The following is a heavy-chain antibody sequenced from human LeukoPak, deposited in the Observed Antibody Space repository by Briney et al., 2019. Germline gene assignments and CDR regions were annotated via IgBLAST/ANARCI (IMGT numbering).Heavy chain of an antibody. J-gene: IGHJ6*04. CDR3: ARALDV. CDR1: GFDFESYT. CDR2: ISYDGSYT. V-gene: IGHV3-30*04. Sequence: GGSLRLSCAASGFDFESYTMTWVRQAPGKGLEWVAAISYDGSYTYYRDSVRGRFTISRDNSKNTMYLQMNSLRAEDTAMYYCARALDVWGKGTTVTVSS.